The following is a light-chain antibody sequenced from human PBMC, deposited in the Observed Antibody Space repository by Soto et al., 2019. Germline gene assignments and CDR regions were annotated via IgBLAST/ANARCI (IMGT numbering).Light chain of an antibody. CDR1: QSVNNNF. CDR3: LQYGVSPYT. V-gene: IGKV3-20*01. J-gene: IGKJ2*01. Sequence: EIVLTQSPATLSLSPGERAALSCGASQSVNNNFFAWYQQIPGQAPRLLIYGASSRASGIPARFSGSGSGTDFTLTISRLEPEDFAVYYCLQYGVSPYTFGQGTKLQIK. CDR2: GAS.